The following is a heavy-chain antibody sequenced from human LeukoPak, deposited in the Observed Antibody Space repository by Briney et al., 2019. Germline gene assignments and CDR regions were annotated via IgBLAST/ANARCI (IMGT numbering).Heavy chain of an antibody. Sequence: SETLSLTCTVSGGTISSYYWSWIRQPPGKGLEWIGYIYYSGSTNYNPSLESRVTISIDTSKNQFSLKLSSVTAADTAVYYCARDQDWDLQSLRYFDYWGQGTLVTVSS. D-gene: IGHD1-26*01. V-gene: IGHV4-59*01. CDR2: IYYSGST. J-gene: IGHJ4*02. CDR1: GGTISSYY. CDR3: ARDQDWDLQSLRYFDY.